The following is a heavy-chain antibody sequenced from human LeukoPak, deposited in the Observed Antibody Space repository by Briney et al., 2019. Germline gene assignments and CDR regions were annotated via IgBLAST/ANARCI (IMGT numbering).Heavy chain of an antibody. CDR3: AKDLGRYYYDSSGYYQEVY. D-gene: IGHD3-22*01. V-gene: IGHV3-11*01. J-gene: IGHJ4*02. Sequence: PGGSLRLSCAASGFTFSDYYMSWIRQAPGKGLEWVSYISSSGSTIYYADSVKGRFTISRDNAKNSLYLQMNSLRAEDTAVYYCAKDLGRYYYDSSGYYQEVYWGQGTLVTVSS. CDR2: ISSSGSTI. CDR1: GFTFSDYY.